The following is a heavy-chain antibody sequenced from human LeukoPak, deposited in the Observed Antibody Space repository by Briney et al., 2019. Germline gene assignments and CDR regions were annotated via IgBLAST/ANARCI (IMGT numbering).Heavy chain of an antibody. V-gene: IGHV3-53*01. CDR2: IYSGGNT. Sequence: GGSLRLSWTVSGFTVSSNSMSWVRQAPGKGLEWVSFIYSGGNTHYSDSVKGRFTISRDNSKNTLYLQMNSLRADDTAVYYCARRAGEYSHPYDYWGQGTLVTVSS. CDR3: ARRAGEYSHPYDY. J-gene: IGHJ4*02. D-gene: IGHD4-17*01. CDR1: GFTVSSNS.